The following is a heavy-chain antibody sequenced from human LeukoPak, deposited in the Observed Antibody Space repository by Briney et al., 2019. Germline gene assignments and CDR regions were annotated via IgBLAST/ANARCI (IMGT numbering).Heavy chain of an antibody. J-gene: IGHJ6*02. CDR3: ARAVRSGAYYYYYGMDV. D-gene: IGHD2-15*01. Sequence: GASVKVSCKASGYTFTSYDINWVRQATGQGLEWMGWMNPNSGNTGYAQKFQGRVTMTRNTSISTAYMELSSLRSEDTAVYYCARAVRSGAYYYYYGMDVWGQGTMVTVSS. V-gene: IGHV1-8*01. CDR1: GYTFTSYD. CDR2: MNPNSGNT.